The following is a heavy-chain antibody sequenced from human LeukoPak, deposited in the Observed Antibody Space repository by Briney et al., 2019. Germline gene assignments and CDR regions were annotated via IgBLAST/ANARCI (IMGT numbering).Heavy chain of an antibody. Sequence: PGGSLRLFCAASGFSFSDYYMTWIRQAPGKRLEWISYISTSTKTIYYSDSVKGRFTISRDNAKNSLYLQMDGLRAEDTAVYYCARAYYRDSSAYYIFDYWGQGTLLTVSS. J-gene: IGHJ4*02. CDR1: GFSFSDYY. V-gene: IGHV3-11*01. CDR2: ISTSTKTI. D-gene: IGHD3-22*01. CDR3: ARAYYRDSSAYYIFDY.